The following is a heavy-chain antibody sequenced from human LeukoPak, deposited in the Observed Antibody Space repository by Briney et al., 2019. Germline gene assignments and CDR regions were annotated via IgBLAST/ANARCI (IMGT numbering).Heavy chain of an antibody. J-gene: IGHJ4*02. V-gene: IGHV4-38-2*02. D-gene: IGHD4-17*01. CDR3: ARAGYGDYPYYFDY. CDR1: GYSISSGYY. Sequence: SETLSLTCTVSGYSISSGYYWGWIRQPPGKGLEWIGSIYHSGSTYYNPSLKSRVTVSVDTSKNQFSLKLSSVTAADTAVYYCARAGYGDYPYYFDYWGQGTLVTVSS. CDR2: IYHSGST.